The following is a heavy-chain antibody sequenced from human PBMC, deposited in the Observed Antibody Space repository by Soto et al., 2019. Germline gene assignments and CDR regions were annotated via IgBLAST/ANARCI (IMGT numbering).Heavy chain of an antibody. J-gene: IGHJ4*02. CDR2: IHNGDST. D-gene: IGHD2-15*01. CDR1: GFPVSSNY. CDR3: ANRGY. Sequence: PGGSLRLSCAASGFPVSSNYMSWVRQAPGKGLEWVSMIHNGDSTYYADLVKGRFTISRDNSKNTLYLQMNSLRAEDTAVYHCANRGYWGQGTLVTVSS. V-gene: IGHV3-66*01.